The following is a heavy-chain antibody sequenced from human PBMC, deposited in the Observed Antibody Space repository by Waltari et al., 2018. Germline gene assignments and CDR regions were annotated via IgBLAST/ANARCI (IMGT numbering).Heavy chain of an antibody. CDR1: GFTFSAYA. CDR3: AKEYGSGIYFFDS. Sequence: EAQLLESGGGLVQPGGSLRLTCAASGFTFSAYAMYWVRQTPGKRLEWVSAIGSRGRDTFYADSVKGRFTISRDNSRNTMYLQMNSLRAEDTAVYHCAKEYGSGIYFFDSWGQGTLVTVSS. V-gene: IGHV3-23*01. D-gene: IGHD3-10*01. J-gene: IGHJ5*01. CDR2: IGSRGRDT.